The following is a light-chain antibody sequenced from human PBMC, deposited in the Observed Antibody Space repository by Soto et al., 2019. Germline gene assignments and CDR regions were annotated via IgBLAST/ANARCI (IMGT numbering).Light chain of an antibody. Sequence: SYELTQPPSVSXSPGQTASITCSGDKLGDKYACWYQQKPGQSPVLVIYQDSKRPSGIPERFSGSNSGNTATLTISGTQAMDEADYYCQAWDSSVVFGGGTKLTVL. V-gene: IGLV3-1*01. J-gene: IGLJ2*01. CDR2: QDS. CDR3: QAWDSSVV. CDR1: KLGDKY.